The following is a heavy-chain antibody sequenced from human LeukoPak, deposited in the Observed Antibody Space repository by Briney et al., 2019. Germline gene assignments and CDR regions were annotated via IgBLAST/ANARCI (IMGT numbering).Heavy chain of an antibody. CDR1: GFTLTSSA. D-gene: IGHD5-24*01. V-gene: IGHV1-58*01. J-gene: IGHJ6*03. CDR3: AAGYSYYYYYYMDV. Sequence: SVKVSCKASGFTLTSSAVQWVRQARGQRLECIGGIVVGSGHTNYAQKFQERVTITRDMSTSTAYMELSSLRSEDTAVYYCAAGYSYYYYYYMDVWGKGTTVTVSS. CDR2: IVVGSGHT.